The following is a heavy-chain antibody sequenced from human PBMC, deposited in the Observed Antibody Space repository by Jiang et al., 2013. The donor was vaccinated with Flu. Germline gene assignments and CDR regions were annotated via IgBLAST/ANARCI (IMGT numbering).Heavy chain of an antibody. D-gene: IGHD4-17*01. J-gene: IGHJ4*02. V-gene: IGHV3-15*01. CDR1: GFSFKNAW. Sequence: VQLVESGGGLVKAGGALRLSCTASGFSFKNAWMTWVRQAPGKGLEWIGRIKNKADGGTTDYAAPVKGRFTISRDDSKNTLSLQMNSLKSEDSATYYCTTLDYAPHLWGQGTLVSVSS. CDR3: TTLDYAPHL. CDR2: IKNKADGGTT.